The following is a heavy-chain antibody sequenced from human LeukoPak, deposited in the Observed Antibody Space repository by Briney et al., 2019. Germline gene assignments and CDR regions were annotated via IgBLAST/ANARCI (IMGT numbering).Heavy chain of an antibody. D-gene: IGHD3-22*01. Sequence: GGSLRLSCAASGFTFSSYNMNWVRQAPGKGLEWVSYISSSSSTMYYADSVKGRFTISRDNAKNSLYLQMNSLRAEDTAVYYCAREGPGYYFDSSGPDYWGQGTLVTVSS. CDR1: GFTFSSYN. J-gene: IGHJ4*02. V-gene: IGHV3-48*04. CDR2: ISSSSSTM. CDR3: AREGPGYYFDSSGPDY.